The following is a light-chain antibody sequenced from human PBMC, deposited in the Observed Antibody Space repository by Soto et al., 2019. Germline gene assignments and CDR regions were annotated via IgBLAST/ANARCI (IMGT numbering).Light chain of an antibody. V-gene: IGKV1-33*01. CDR2: DAS. CDR3: QQYDDIPV. Sequence: DIQMTQSAPSVSASVGDRVTITCQARQDIGHYLNWYQQRPGEAPNLLIYDASTLQSGVPSRFTGSGSGTIFTFTISRLQPEDVATYYCQQYDDIPVFGPGTKV. J-gene: IGKJ3*01. CDR1: QDIGHY.